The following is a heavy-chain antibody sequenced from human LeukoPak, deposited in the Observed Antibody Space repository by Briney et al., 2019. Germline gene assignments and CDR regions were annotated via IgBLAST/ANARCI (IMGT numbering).Heavy chain of an antibody. CDR3: AGIYCSSTSCDFDY. CDR1: AGSVSSGSYY. Sequence: SETLSLTCTVPAGSVSSGSYYWSWIRQPPGKGLEWIGNIYYSGSTNYNPSLKSRVTISVDTSKNQFSLKLSSVTAADTAVYYCAGIYCSSTSCDFDYWGQGTLVTVSS. CDR2: IYYSGST. D-gene: IGHD2-2*01. V-gene: IGHV4-61*01. J-gene: IGHJ4*02.